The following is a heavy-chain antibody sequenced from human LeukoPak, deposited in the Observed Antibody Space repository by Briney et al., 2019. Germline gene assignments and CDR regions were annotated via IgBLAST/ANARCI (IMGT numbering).Heavy chain of an antibody. CDR2: IIPVFGTS. J-gene: IGHJ5*02. CDR3: ARVTGGRYCSTTSCYMRGWFDP. D-gene: IGHD2-2*02. CDR1: GGTFSSYA. V-gene: IGHV1-69*13. Sequence: SVTVSCKASGGTFSSYAISWVRQAPGQGLEWMGGIIPVFGTSNYAQKFQGRVTITADESTRTAYMELSSLRSEDTAVYYCARVTGGRYCSTTSCYMRGWFDPWGQGTLVTVSS.